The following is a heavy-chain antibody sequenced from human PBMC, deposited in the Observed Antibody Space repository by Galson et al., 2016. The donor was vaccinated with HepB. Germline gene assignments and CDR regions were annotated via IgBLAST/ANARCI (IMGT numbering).Heavy chain of an antibody. V-gene: IGHV3-21*01. D-gene: IGHD3-10*01. CDR1: GFTFSTNS. J-gene: IGHJ6*02. CDR3: ARGAGAGY. Sequence: SLRLSCAASGFTFSTNSMNWVRQAPGKGLEWVSSISSGSAYKYYADSVKGRFTISRDNAKNSLYLQMNSLRVEDTAVYYCARGAGAGYWGQGTTVTVSS. CDR2: ISSGSAYK.